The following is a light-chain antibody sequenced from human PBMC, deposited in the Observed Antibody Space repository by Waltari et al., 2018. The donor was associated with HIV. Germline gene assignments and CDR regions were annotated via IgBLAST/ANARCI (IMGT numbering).Light chain of an antibody. Sequence: QPVLTQPPSVSGASGQRVTISCTGSSSNIGTDYDVHWYQQLQGTVPKLLIYGNNNRPPGVPSRCSSFKSGTSASLAIPGLQAGDEADDYCQSYDSRLSAFVCGRGTKLTVL. CDR1: SSNIGTDYD. CDR2: GNN. V-gene: IGLV1-40*01. CDR3: QSYDSRLSAFV. J-gene: IGLJ2*01.